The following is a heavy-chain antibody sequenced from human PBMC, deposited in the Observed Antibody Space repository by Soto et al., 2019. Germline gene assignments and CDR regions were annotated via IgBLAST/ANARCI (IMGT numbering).Heavy chain of an antibody. D-gene: IGHD2-2*01. J-gene: IGHJ4*02. CDR3: AHILPWGGLVPAAPWFDY. CDR1: GFSLSTSGVG. Sequence: SGPTLVKPTQTLTLTCTFSGFSLSTSGVGVGWIRQPPGKALEWLALIYWNDDKRYSPSLKSRLTITKDTSKNQVVLTMTNMDPVDTATYYCAHILPWGGLVPAAPWFDYWGQGTLVTVSS. CDR2: IYWNDDK. V-gene: IGHV2-5*01.